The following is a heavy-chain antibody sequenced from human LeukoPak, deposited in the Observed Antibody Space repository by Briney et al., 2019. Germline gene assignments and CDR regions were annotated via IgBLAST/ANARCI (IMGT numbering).Heavy chain of an antibody. Sequence: SQTLSLTCSVSGGSISSGNYYWSWIRQPAGKGLEWIARIYISGRTNYNPSLKSRVTISVDTSKNQFSLKLSSVAAADTAVYYCARAYDRSGYQAMGFDYWGQGTLVTVSS. CDR1: GGSISSGNYY. CDR2: IYISGRT. J-gene: IGHJ4*02. D-gene: IGHD3-22*01. V-gene: IGHV4-61*02. CDR3: ARAYDRSGYQAMGFDY.